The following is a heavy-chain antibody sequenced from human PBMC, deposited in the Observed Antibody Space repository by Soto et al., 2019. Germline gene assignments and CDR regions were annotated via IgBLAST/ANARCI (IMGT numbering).Heavy chain of an antibody. J-gene: IGHJ4*02. CDR3: TRASENSNYYFDY. Sequence: TXGCLRLSCVASGFTFRGSPIDWVRQASGKGLEWLGLISIKPNNFSTVYAASVTGRFTISRDDSKNTAFLQMNSLKTEDTAVYYCTRASENSNYYFDYWGRGTLVTVSS. CDR2: ISIKPNNFST. V-gene: IGHV3-73*01. CDR1: GFTFRGSP. D-gene: IGHD3-10*01.